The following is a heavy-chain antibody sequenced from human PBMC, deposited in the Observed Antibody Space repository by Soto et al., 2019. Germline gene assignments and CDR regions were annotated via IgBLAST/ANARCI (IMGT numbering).Heavy chain of an antibody. Sequence: QMQLQESGPGLVKPSGTLSLTCAVSRGSISSPNWWSWVRQPPGKGLEWIGEIYHSGSTNYNPSLKSRVTISVDKSNNQFSLKLSSVTAADTAVYYCARGVVVVPAAIRWFDPWGQGTLVTVSS. J-gene: IGHJ5*02. V-gene: IGHV4-4*02. D-gene: IGHD2-2*01. CDR3: ARGVVVVPAAIRWFDP. CDR1: RGSISSPNW. CDR2: IYHSGST.